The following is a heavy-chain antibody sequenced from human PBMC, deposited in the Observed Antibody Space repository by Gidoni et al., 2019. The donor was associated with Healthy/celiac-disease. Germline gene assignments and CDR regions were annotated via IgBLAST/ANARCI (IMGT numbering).Heavy chain of an antibody. V-gene: IGHV1-46*01. CDR1: GYTFTNYY. CDR3: AREPPETFKFDY. J-gene: IGHJ4*02. Sequence: QVQLVQSGAEVKKPGASVTVSCKTSGYTFTNYYLHWLRQAPGQGLEYLGITHHRRGSAIYAQNFKDRVTMTSDTSTNTFYMELSSLTSDDTAVYYCAREPPETFKFDYWGQGTLVTVSS. CDR2: THHRRGSA.